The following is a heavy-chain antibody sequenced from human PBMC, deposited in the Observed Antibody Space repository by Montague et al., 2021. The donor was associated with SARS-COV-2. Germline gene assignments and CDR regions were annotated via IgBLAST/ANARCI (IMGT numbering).Heavy chain of an antibody. Sequence: SLRLSGAASGFTFSSYGMHWVRQAPGKGLEWVAVIWYDGSNKYYADSVKGRFTISRDNSKNTLYLQMNSLRAEDTAVYYCARDLFWGTDSGTQQRRDYWGQGTLVTVSS. J-gene: IGHJ4*02. CDR2: IWYDGSNK. V-gene: IGHV3-33*01. CDR1: GFTFSSYG. D-gene: IGHD3-16*01. CDR3: ARDLFWGTDSGTQQRRDY.